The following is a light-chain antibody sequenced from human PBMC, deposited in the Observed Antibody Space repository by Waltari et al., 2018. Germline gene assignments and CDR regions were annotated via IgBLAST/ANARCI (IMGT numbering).Light chain of an antibody. V-gene: IGLV3-21*02. CDR3: QVLDAPTDQWV. J-gene: IGLJ3*02. Sequence: SYVLTQPPSVSVAPGQTAKISCGGDNIGTRSVHWYQPMPGQAPLLVVYDDTDRPPGIPERFSGSNSENAATLTISGVEAGDEADYYCQVLDAPTDQWVFGGGTKLTVL. CDR1: NIGTRS. CDR2: DDT.